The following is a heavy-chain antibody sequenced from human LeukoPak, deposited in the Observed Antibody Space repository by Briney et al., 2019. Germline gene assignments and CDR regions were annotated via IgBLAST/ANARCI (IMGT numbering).Heavy chain of an antibody. V-gene: IGHV4-39*07. CDR2: IYYSGST. CDR1: GGSVSSSTNY. D-gene: IGHD3-22*01. Sequence: SETLSLTCTVSGGSVSSSTNYWGWIRQPPGKGLEWIGTIYYSGSTYYNPSLKSRVSLSVDTSKNQFSLKLSSVTAADTAVFYCASLTTADAFDIWGQGTMVTVSS. CDR3: ASLTTADAFDI. J-gene: IGHJ3*02.